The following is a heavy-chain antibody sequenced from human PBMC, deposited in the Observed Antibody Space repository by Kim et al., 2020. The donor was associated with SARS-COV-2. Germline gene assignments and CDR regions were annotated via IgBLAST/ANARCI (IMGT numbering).Heavy chain of an antibody. CDR2: ISYDGSNK. D-gene: IGHD6-13*01. CDR1: GFTFSNYG. CDR3: ARDRSSSWSTFDY. J-gene: IGHJ4*02. Sequence: GGSLRLSCAASGFTFSNYGMHWVRQAPGKGLEWVAVISYDGSNKYYADSVKGRFTLSRDNSKNTLYLQMNSLRAEDTAVYYCARDRSSSWSTFDYWGQGTLVPVS. V-gene: IGHV3-33*05.